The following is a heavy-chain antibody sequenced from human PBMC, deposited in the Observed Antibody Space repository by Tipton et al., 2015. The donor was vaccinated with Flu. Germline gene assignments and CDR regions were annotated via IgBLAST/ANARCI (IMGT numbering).Heavy chain of an antibody. Sequence: TLSLTCAVSGYSISSGYYWGWIRQPPGKGLEWIGSFYHSGSTYYNPSLKSRVTISVDTSKNQFSLKLSSVTAADTAVYYCARFLPAITMIGVGAFDIWGQGTMVTVSS. CDR1: GYSISSGYY. CDR3: ARFLPAITMIGVGAFDI. CDR2: FYHSGST. D-gene: IGHD3-22*01. V-gene: IGHV4-38-2*01. J-gene: IGHJ3*02.